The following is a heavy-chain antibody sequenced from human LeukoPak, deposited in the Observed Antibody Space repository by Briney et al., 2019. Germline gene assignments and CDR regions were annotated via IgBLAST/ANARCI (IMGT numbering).Heavy chain of an antibody. V-gene: IGHV1-3*01. CDR3: ARDLRAAAGLP. Sequence: ASVKVSCKASGYTFTSYAMHWVRQAPGQRLEWMGWINAGNGNTKYSQKFQGRVTIARDTSASTAYMELSSLRSEDTAVYYCARDLRAAAGLPWGQGTLVTVSS. D-gene: IGHD6-13*01. CDR1: GYTFTSYA. J-gene: IGHJ4*02. CDR2: INAGNGNT.